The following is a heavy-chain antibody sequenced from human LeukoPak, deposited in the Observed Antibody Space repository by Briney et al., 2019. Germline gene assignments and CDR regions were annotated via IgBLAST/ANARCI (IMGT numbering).Heavy chain of an antibody. Sequence: GGSLRLSCAASGFTFSSYGMHWVRQAPGKGLEWVAVIWYDGSNKYYADSVKGRFTISRDNSKNTLYLQMNSLRAEDTAVYYCASKKYYDFWSGYYTGWDAFDIWGQGTMVTVSS. CDR2: IWYDGSNK. CDR3: ASKKYYDFWSGYYTGWDAFDI. J-gene: IGHJ3*02. D-gene: IGHD3-3*01. V-gene: IGHV3-33*01. CDR1: GFTFSSYG.